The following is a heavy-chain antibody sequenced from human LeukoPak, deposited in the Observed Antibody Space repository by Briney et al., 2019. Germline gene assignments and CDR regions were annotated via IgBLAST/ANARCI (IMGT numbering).Heavy chain of an antibody. CDR3: AKGPPYSSGWLKWFDP. CDR1: GFTFSSYG. V-gene: IGHV3-23*01. D-gene: IGHD6-19*01. CDR2: TSDSGVDT. J-gene: IGHJ5*02. Sequence: QTGGSLRLSCAASGFTFSSYGMSWVRQAPGKGLEWVSVTSDSGVDTHYADSVKGRFTISRDNSKDTLHLQMNSLRAEDTAVYYCAKGPPYSSGWLKWFDPWGQGISVTVSS.